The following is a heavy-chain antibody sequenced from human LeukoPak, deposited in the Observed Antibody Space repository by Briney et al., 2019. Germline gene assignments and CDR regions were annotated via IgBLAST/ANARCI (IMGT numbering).Heavy chain of an antibody. CDR2: IYYSGST. Sequence: SETLSLTCTVSGGSISSYYWSWIRQPPGKGLEWIGYIYYSGSTNYNPSLKSRVTISIDMSKNQFSLKLSSVTAADTAVYYCGRGDNFGSGSYHYWGQGTLVTVAS. CDR3: GRGDNFGSGSYHY. J-gene: IGHJ4*02. D-gene: IGHD3-10*01. V-gene: IGHV4-59*01. CDR1: GGSISSYY.